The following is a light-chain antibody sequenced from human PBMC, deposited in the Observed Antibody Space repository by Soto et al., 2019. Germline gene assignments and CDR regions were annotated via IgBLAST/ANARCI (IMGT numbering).Light chain of an antibody. CDR1: SSDVGSYNL. CDR3: CSYAGSSTFVV. Sequence: QSVLTQPASVSGSPGQSITISCTGTSSDVGSYNLVSWYQQHPGKAPKLMIYEGSKRPSGVPNRFSGSKSGNTASLTISGLQAEDEADYYCCSYAGSSTFVVFGGGTQLTVL. V-gene: IGLV2-23*01. CDR2: EGS. J-gene: IGLJ2*01.